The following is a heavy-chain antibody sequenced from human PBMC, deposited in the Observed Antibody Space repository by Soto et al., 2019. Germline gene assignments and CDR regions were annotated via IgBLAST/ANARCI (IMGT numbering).Heavy chain of an antibody. CDR2: IYYSGST. D-gene: IGHD2-2*01. CDR3: ARLRQLRPDY. Sequence: QIQLQESGPGLVKPSQTLSLSCIVSGGSIGSGGYYWSWIRQHPGKGLEWIEYIYYSGSTYYNPSLKSRITISVDTSKNQFSLKLSSVTAADTAVYYCARLRQLRPDYWGQGTLVTVSS. V-gene: IGHV4-31*02. J-gene: IGHJ4*02. CDR1: GGSIGSGGYY.